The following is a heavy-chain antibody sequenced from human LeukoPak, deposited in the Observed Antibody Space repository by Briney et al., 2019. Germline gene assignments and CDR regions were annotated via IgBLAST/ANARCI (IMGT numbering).Heavy chain of an antibody. J-gene: IGHJ3*02. D-gene: IGHD3-3*01. CDR2: ISSSSSYI. Sequence: GGSLRLSCAASGFTFSSYSMNWVRQAPGKGLEWVSSISSSSSYIYYADSVKGRFTISRDNAKNSLYLQMNSLRAEDTAVYYCARDRFGWAFDIWGQGTMVTVSS. V-gene: IGHV3-21*01. CDR1: GFTFSSYS. CDR3: ARDRFGWAFDI.